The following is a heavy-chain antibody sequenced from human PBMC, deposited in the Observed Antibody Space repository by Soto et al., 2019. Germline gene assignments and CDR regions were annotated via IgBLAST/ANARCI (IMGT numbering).Heavy chain of an antibody. CDR1: GGSISSYY. Sequence: SETLSLTCTVSGGSISSYYWSWIRQPPGKGLEWIGYIYYSGSTNYNPSLKSRVTISVDTSKNQFSLKLSSVTAADTAVYYCARDVSGYSSGWSLYYFDYWGQGALVTVSS. V-gene: IGHV4-59*01. CDR3: ARDVSGYSSGWSLYYFDY. D-gene: IGHD6-19*01. CDR2: IYYSGST. J-gene: IGHJ4*02.